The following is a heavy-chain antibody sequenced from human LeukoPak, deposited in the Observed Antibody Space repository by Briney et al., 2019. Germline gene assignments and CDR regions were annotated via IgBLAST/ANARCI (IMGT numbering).Heavy chain of an antibody. CDR1: GFTFSSYA. Sequence: GGSLRLPCAASGFTFSSYAMSWVRQAPGKGLEWVSAISGSGGSTYYADSVKGRFTISRDNSKNTLYLQMNSLRAEDTAVYYCAKMMVRGVITFSYWGQGTLVTVSS. CDR2: ISGSGGST. V-gene: IGHV3-23*01. J-gene: IGHJ4*02. D-gene: IGHD3-10*01. CDR3: AKMMVRGVITFSY.